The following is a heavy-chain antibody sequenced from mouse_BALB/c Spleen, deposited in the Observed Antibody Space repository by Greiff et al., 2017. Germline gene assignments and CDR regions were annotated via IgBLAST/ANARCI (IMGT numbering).Heavy chain of an antibody. J-gene: IGHJ4*01. Sequence: QVQLQQSGAELVRPGTSVKISCKASGYTFTNYWLGWVKQRPGHGLEWIGDIYPGGGYTNYNEKFKGKATLTADTSSSTAYMQLSSLTSEDSAVYFCARSSYGIYAMDYWGQGTSVTVSS. D-gene: IGHD2-1*01. CDR2: IYPGGGYT. CDR1: GYTFTNYW. V-gene: IGHV1-63*02. CDR3: ARSSYGIYAMDY.